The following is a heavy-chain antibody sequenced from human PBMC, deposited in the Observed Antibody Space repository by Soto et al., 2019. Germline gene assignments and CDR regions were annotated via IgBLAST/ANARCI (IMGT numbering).Heavy chain of an antibody. D-gene: IGHD3-22*01. CDR3: AHSPFYDSSGYPDY. V-gene: IGHV2-5*01. J-gene: IGHJ4*02. CDR2: IYWNDDK. Sequence: QITLKESGPTLVKPTQTLTLTCTFSGFSLSTSGMGVGWIRQPPGKALEWLALIYWNDDKRYSPSLKSRLTITKDTSKNQVVLTMTNMDPVDTATYYCAHSPFYDSSGYPDYWGQGTLVTVSS. CDR1: GFSLSTSGMG.